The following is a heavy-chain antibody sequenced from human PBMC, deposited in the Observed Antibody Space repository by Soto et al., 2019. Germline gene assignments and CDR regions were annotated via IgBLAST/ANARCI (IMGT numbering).Heavy chain of an antibody. CDR3: AKAGGPTYYYYYYGMDV. CDR1: GFTFSSYG. V-gene: IGHV3-30*18. Sequence: GGSLRLSCAASGFTFSSYGMHWVRQAPGKGLEWVAVISYDGSNKYYADSVKGRFTISRDNSKNTLYLQMNSLRAEDTAVYYCAKAGGPTYYYYYYGMDVWGQGTTVTVSS. CDR2: ISYDGSNK. J-gene: IGHJ6*02. D-gene: IGHD3-16*01.